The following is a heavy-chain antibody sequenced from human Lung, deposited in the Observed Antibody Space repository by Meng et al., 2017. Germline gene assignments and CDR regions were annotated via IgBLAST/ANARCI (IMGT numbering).Heavy chain of an antibody. V-gene: IGHV1-2*06. D-gene: IGHD6-13*01. CDR3: ARDEDISAAGKLFGDY. Sequence: QVQLVQSGAEVKKPGASVKVSCKPSGYNFPDYYIHWVQQAPGQGLEWMGRIDPKNGDTHYAQKFQGRVTMTGDTSISTAYMDLSGLRSDDTAVYYCARDEDISAAGKLFGDYWGQGTLVTVSS. J-gene: IGHJ4*02. CDR1: GYNFPDYY. CDR2: IDPKNGDT.